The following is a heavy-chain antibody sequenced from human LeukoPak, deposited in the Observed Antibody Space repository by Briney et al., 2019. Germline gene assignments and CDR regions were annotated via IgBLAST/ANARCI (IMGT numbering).Heavy chain of an antibody. Sequence: GASVKVSCKASGGTFSSYAISWVRQAPGQGLEWMGWMNPNSGNTGYAQKFQGRVTMTRNTSISTAYMELSSLRPEDTAVYYCVRSYRDLTGYYNHFDYWGQGNLVTVSS. J-gene: IGHJ4*02. CDR3: VRSYRDLTGYYNHFDY. CDR2: MNPNSGNT. V-gene: IGHV1-8*02. CDR1: GGTFSSYA. D-gene: IGHD3-9*01.